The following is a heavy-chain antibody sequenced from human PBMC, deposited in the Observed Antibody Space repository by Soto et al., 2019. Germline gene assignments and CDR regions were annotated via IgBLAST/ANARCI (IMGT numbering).Heavy chain of an antibody. J-gene: IGHJ5*02. CDR2: FSYNGNT. D-gene: IGHD4-17*01. CDR1: GGSISSYY. Sequence: SETLSLTCTVSGGSISSYYWSWIRQPPGKGLEWIGYFSYNGNTNYNPSLKSRVTISVDTSKNQFSLKLSSVTAADTAVYYCARALTTVVALQAAVWFDPWGQGTLVTVSS. V-gene: IGHV4-59*01. CDR3: ARALTTVVALQAAVWFDP.